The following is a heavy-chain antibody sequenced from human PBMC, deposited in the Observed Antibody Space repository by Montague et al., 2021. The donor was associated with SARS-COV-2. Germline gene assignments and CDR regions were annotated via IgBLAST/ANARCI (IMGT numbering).Heavy chain of an antibody. CDR1: GGSFSPYY. J-gene: IGHJ4*02. CDR3: ARFWSGYFDK. CDR2: IYYTGET. D-gene: IGHD3-3*01. Sequence: SETLSLTCSVSGGSFSPYYWTWTRLPPGKPLEWLGYIYYTGETTHNPSLKSRVTISLDTSRSQFSLRLTSVTAADTAVYFCARFWSGYFDKWSQGTLVTVSS. V-gene: IGHV4-59*01.